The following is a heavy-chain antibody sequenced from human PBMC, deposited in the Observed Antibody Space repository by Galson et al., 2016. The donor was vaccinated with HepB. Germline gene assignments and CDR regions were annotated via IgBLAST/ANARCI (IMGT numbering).Heavy chain of an antibody. Sequence: SVKVSCKASGGTFISFAISWMRQAPGQGLEWMGGIIPISDTPNYAQKFQGRVTITADESSSTGYMELTGLRSEDAAMYFCARDLGRDFEAWGQGTLVTVSS. CDR1: GGTFISFA. CDR3: ARDLGRDFEA. V-gene: IGHV1-69*13. CDR2: IIPISDTP. J-gene: IGHJ4*02. D-gene: IGHD7-27*01.